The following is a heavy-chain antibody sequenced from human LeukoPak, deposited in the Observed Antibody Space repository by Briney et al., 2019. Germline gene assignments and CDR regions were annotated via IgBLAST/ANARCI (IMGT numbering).Heavy chain of an antibody. CDR1: GFTFSSYA. J-gene: IGHJ4*02. CDR3: AREQQLVLY. D-gene: IGHD6-13*01. CDR2: ISYDGSNK. V-gene: IGHV3-30-3*01. Sequence: PGRSLRLSCAASGFTFSSYAMHWVRQAPGKGLEWVAVISYDGSNKYYADSVKGRFTTSRDNSKNTLYLQMNSLRAEDTAVYYCAREQQLVLYWGQGTLVTVSS.